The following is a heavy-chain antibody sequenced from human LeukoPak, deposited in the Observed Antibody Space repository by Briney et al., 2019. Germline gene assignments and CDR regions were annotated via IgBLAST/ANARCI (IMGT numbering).Heavy chain of an antibody. CDR2: IDWDDEE. J-gene: IGHJ6*03. V-gene: IGHV2-70*16. CDR1: GGSISSYY. D-gene: IGHD3-10*01. CDR3: ARANRKIVSGSGRNYYYMDV. Sequence: TLSLTCTVSGGSISSYYWSWIRQPPGKALEWLARIDWDDEELYSTSLKTRLSISKDTSKNQVVLTMTNMDPVDTATYFCARANRKIVSGSGRNYYYMDVWGKGTTVTASS.